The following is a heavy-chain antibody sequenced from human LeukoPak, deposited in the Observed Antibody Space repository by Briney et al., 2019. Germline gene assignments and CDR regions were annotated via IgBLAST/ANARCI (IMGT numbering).Heavy chain of an antibody. D-gene: IGHD4-17*01. V-gene: IGHV3-21*01. J-gene: IGHJ4*02. Sequence: GGSLRLSCAASGFTFSSYSMNWVRQAPGKGLEWVSSISSSSSYIYYADSVKGRFTISRDNAKNSLYLQMNSLRAEDTAVYYCARVAQSYGDYGFIDYWGQGTPVTVSS. CDR3: ARVAQSYGDYGFIDY. CDR1: GFTFSSYS. CDR2: ISSSSSYI.